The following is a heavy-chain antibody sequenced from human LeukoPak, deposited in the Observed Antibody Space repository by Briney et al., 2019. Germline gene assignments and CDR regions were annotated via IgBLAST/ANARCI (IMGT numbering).Heavy chain of an antibody. V-gene: IGHV1-2*02. J-gene: IGHJ4*02. CDR3: ARVGHYYDSSGYWYY. Sequence: ASVKVSCKASGCTFTGYYMHWVRQAPGQGLEWMGWINPNSGGTNYAQKFQGRVTMTRDTSISTAYMELSRLRSDDTAVYYCARVGHYYDSSGYWYYWGQGTLVTVSS. D-gene: IGHD3-22*01. CDR1: GCTFTGYY. CDR2: INPNSGGT.